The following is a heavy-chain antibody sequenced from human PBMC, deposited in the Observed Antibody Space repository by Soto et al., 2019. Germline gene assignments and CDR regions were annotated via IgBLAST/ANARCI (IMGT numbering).Heavy chain of an antibody. V-gene: IGHV3-30-3*01. CDR3: ARGYPLTTVTTYYFDY. CDR1: GFTFSSYA. Sequence: QVQLVESGGGVVQPGRSLRLSCAASGFTFSSYAMHWVRPAPGKGLEWVAVISYDGSNKYYADSVKGRFTISRDNSKNTLYLQMNSLRAEDTAVYYCARGYPLTTVTTYYFDYWGQGTLVTVSS. CDR2: ISYDGSNK. J-gene: IGHJ4*02. D-gene: IGHD4-17*01.